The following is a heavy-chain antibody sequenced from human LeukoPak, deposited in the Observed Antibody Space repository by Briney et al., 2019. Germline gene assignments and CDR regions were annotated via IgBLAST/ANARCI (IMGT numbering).Heavy chain of an antibody. V-gene: IGHV3-30*04. CDR1: GYTFTSYY. CDR3: AKDSEIAAAGSYWYFDL. D-gene: IGHD6-13*01. Sequence: SCKASGYTFTSYYMHWVRQAPGKGLQWVAVISYDGSNKYHTDSVKGRFTISRDNSKNTLYLQMNSLRAEDTAVYYCAKDSEIAAAGSYWYFDLWGRGTLVTVSS. CDR2: ISYDGSNK. J-gene: IGHJ2*01.